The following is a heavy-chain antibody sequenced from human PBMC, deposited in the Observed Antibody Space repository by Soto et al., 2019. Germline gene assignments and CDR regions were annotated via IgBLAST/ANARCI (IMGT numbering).Heavy chain of an antibody. D-gene: IGHD2-15*01. CDR1: GGSFSGYY. V-gene: IGHV4-34*01. J-gene: IGHJ4*02. CDR3: ARIVVVAATRSGYYFDY. Sequence: PSETLSLTCAVYGGSFSGYYWSWIRQPPGKGLEWIGEINHSGSTNYNPSLKSRVTISVDTSKNQLSLKLSSVTAADTAVYYCARIVVVAATRSGYYFDYWGQGTLVTVSS. CDR2: INHSGST.